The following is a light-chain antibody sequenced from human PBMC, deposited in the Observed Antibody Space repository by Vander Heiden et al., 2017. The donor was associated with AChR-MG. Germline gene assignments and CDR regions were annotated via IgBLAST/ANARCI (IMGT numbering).Light chain of an antibody. Sequence: DIQMTQSPSSLSASVGDRVTITCRASQDISIFLAWYQQRPGNVPKLLIYAASTLQSGVPSRFSGSGSGTDFTLTISGLQPEDVATYYCQKYNSAFRTFGQGTNVEI. V-gene: IGKV1-27*01. CDR2: AAS. CDR3: QKYNSAFRT. J-gene: IGKJ1*01. CDR1: QDISIF.